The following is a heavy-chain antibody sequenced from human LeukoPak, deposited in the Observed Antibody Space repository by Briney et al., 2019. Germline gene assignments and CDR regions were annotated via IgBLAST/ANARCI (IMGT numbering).Heavy chain of an antibody. CDR2: IYYSGST. V-gene: IGHV4-59*01. Sequence: SETLSLTCTVSGGSISSYYWSWIRQPPGKGLEWIGYIYYSGSTNYNPSLKSRVTISVDTSKNQFSLKLSSVTAADTAVYYCARSLGGWFDPWGQGILVTVSS. CDR1: GGSISSYY. CDR3: ARSLGGWFDP. J-gene: IGHJ5*02. D-gene: IGHD3-16*02.